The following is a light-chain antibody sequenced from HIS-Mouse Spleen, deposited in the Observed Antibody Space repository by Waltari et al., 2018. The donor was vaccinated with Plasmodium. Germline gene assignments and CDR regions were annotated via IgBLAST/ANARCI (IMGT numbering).Light chain of an antibody. CDR2: DVS. Sequence: QSALTQPRSVSGSPGQSVTISCIGPSIDVGGYTYVSWYQQHPGKAPKLMIYDVSKRPSGVPDRFSGSKSGNTASLTISGLQAEDEADYYCCSYAGSYTYVFGTGTKVTVL. V-gene: IGLV2-11*01. CDR3: CSYAGSYTYV. CDR1: SIDVGGYTY. J-gene: IGLJ1*01.